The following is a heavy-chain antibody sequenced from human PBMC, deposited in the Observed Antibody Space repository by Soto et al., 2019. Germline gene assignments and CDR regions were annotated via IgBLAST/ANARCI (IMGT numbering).Heavy chain of an antibody. CDR3: ARDLCGGDCPDDAFDI. J-gene: IGHJ3*02. D-gene: IGHD2-21*02. CDR1: GGSISSNNW. CDR2: IYQSGST. Sequence: PSETLFLTCAVSGGSISSNNWWSWVRQPPGKGLEWIGEIYQSGSTNYNPSLKSRVTISVDKSKNQFSLKLSSVTAADTAVYYCARDLCGGDCPDDAFDIWGQGTMVTVSS. V-gene: IGHV4-4*02.